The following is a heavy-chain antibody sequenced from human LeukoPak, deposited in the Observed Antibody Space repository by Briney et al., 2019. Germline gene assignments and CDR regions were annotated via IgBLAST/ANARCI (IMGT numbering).Heavy chain of an antibody. Sequence: PGGSLRPSCITSGFSSSTYAMSWVRQAPGKGLEWVSAISSGGDYTYYADSVKGRFTISRDNSRNTLYLQINSLRADDTAVYYCVTDLRAGYYYDRGLSGLWGQGTLVTVSS. V-gene: IGHV3-23*01. CDR3: VTDLRAGYYYDRGLSGL. CDR1: GFSSSTYA. J-gene: IGHJ4*02. D-gene: IGHD3-22*01. CDR2: ISSGGDYT.